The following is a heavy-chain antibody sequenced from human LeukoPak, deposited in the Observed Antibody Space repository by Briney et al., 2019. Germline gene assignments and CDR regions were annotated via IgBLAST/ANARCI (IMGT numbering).Heavy chain of an antibody. CDR3: ARGSSLSNYVDY. J-gene: IGHJ4*02. CDR2: IYYSGST. CDR1: GGSIRSGDYY. V-gene: IGHV4-30-4*01. D-gene: IGHD1-26*01. Sequence: SETLSLTCTVYGGSIRSGDYYWSWIRQPPGKGLEWIGYIYYSGSTYYNPSPKSRVTISVDTSKNQFSLKLSSVTAADTAVYYCARGSSLSNYVDYWGQGTLVTVSS.